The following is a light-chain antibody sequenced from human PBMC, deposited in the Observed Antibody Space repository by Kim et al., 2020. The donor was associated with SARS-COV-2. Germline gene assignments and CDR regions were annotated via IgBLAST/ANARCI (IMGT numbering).Light chain of an antibody. Sequence: QSVLTQPTSVSGAPGQRVTISCTGSSSNIGAGYDVHWYQQLPGTAPKLLIYSNNQRPSGVPDRFSGSKSGTSASLAISGLQSEDEADYYCAAWDDSLNEYVFGTGTKVTVL. J-gene: IGLJ1*01. CDR3: AAWDDSLNEYV. CDR1: SSNIGAGYD. V-gene: IGLV1-40*01. CDR2: SNN.